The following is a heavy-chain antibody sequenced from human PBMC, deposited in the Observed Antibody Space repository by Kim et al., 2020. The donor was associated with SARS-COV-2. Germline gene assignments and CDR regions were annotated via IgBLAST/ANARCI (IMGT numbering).Heavy chain of an antibody. CDR2: ISAYNGNT. J-gene: IGHJ4*02. CDR3: ARDFFPRRGIAVAGDTDY. Sequence: ASVKVSCKASGYTFTSYGISWVRQAPGQGLEWMGWISAYNGNTNYAQKLQGRVTMTTDTSTSTAYMELRSLRSDDTAVYYCARDFFPRRGIAVAGDTDYWGQGTLVTVSS. D-gene: IGHD6-19*01. V-gene: IGHV1-18*01. CDR1: GYTFTSYG.